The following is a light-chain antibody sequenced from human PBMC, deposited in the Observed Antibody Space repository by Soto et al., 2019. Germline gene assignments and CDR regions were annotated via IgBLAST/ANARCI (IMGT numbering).Light chain of an antibody. CDR1: SSDVGGYSY. CDR2: DVS. CDR3: SSYTSSSTFV. J-gene: IGLJ2*01. V-gene: IGLV2-14*01. Sequence: QSALTQPASVSGSPGQSITISCTGTSSDVGGYSYVSWYQQHPGKAPKLMIYDVSNRPSGVSNRFSGSKSGNTASLTISGLQAEDEADYYCSSYTSSSTFVFGGGTKVTVL.